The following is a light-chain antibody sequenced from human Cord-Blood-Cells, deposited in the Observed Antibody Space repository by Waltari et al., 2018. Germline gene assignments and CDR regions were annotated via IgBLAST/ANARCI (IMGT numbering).Light chain of an antibody. CDR2: EVS. J-gene: IGLJ2*01. Sequence: QSALTQPPSASGSPGPSVTISCTGTSSDVGGYNYASWYQQHPGKAPKLVIYEVSKRPSGVPDRFSGSKSGNTASLTVSGLQAEDEADYYCSSYAGSNVVFGGGTKLTVL. CDR1: SSDVGGYNY. V-gene: IGLV2-8*01. CDR3: SSYAGSNVV.